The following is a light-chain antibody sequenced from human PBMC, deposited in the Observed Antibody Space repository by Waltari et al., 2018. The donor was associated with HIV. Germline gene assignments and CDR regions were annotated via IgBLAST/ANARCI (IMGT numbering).Light chain of an antibody. CDR1: KIGTKS. V-gene: IGLV3-21*02. Sequence: YVLTQAPSLSVAPGQTARITCGGNKIGTKSVHWYQQKPGQAPVLVVYDDSDRPSGIPERFSGSNSRHTATLTISGVEAGDEADYYCQVWDNNSEPNVAFGGGTKLTV. J-gene: IGLJ2*01. CDR3: QVWDNNSEPNVA. CDR2: DDS.